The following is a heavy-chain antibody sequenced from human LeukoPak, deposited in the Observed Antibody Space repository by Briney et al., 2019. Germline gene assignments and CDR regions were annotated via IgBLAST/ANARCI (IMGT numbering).Heavy chain of an antibody. D-gene: IGHD4-17*01. CDR3: ARDGDYGDWGY. J-gene: IGHJ4*02. CDR1: GFTFSNYV. CDR2: ISYDGSNK. V-gene: IGHV3-30-3*01. Sequence: GGSLRLSCAASGFTFSNYVMHWVRQAPGKGLEWVAVISYDGSNKYYADSVKGRSTISRDNSKNTLYLQMNSLRAEDTAVYYCARDGDYGDWGYWGQGTLVTVSS.